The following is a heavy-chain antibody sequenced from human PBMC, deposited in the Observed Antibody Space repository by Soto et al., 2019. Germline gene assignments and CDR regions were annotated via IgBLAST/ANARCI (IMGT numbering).Heavy chain of an antibody. Sequence: QVRLRESGPGLVMPSQTLSLTCTVSGDSISSGNKYWSWIRQPPGKGLEWIGYIFSSGTTYYNPSLKSRLTMSLDASQNQFSLKLNSLTDADTAVYFCARVPSPFDYYYAMDVWGQGTTVTVSS. V-gene: IGHV4-30-4*01. J-gene: IGHJ6*02. CDR2: IFSSGTT. CDR1: GDSISSGNKY. CDR3: ARVPSPFDYYYAMDV. D-gene: IGHD3-16*01.